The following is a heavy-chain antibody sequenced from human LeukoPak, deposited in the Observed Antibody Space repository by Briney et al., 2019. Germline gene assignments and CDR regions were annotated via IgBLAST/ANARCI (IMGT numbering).Heavy chain of an antibody. V-gene: IGHV4-34*01. CDR2: INHSGST. CDR3: ARFEGYYFDY. Sequence: SGTLTLTCAVYGGSFSGYYWSWIRQPPGKGLEWIGEINHSGSTNYNPSLKSRVTISVDTSKNQFSLKVSSVTAADTAVYYCARFEGYYFDYWGQGTLVTVSS. CDR1: GGSFSGYY. J-gene: IGHJ4*02.